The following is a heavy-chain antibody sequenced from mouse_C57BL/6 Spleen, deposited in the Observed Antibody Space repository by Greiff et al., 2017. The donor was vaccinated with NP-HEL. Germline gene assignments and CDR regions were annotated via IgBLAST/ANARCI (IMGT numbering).Heavy chain of an antibody. J-gene: IGHJ4*01. V-gene: IGHV2-6-1*01. CDR2: IWSDGST. CDR1: GFSLTSYG. CDR3: ARHLYDGYYNYAMDY. Sequence: VKLMESGPGLVAPSQSLSITCTVSGFSLTSYGVHWVRQPPGKGLEWLVVIWSDGSTTYNSALKSRLSISKDNSKSQVILKMNSLQTDDTAMYYCARHLYDGYYNYAMDYWGQGTSVTVSS. D-gene: IGHD2-3*01.